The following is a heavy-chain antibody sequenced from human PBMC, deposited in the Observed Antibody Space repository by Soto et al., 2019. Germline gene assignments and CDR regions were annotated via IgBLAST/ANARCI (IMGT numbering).Heavy chain of an antibody. CDR3: ARVRAAAGTRGAFDI. CDR1: GGSFSGYY. Sequence: SETLSLTCAVYGGSFSGYYWSWIRQPPGKGLEWIGEINHSGSTNYNPSLKSRVTISVDTSKNQFSLKLGSVTAADTAVYYCARVRAAAGTRGAFDIWGQGTMVTVSS. V-gene: IGHV4-34*01. J-gene: IGHJ3*02. CDR2: INHSGST. D-gene: IGHD6-13*01.